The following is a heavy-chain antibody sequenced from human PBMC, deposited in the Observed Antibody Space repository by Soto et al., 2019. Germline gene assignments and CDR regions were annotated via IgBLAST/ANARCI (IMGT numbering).Heavy chain of an antibody. V-gene: IGHV3-23*01. CDR2: ISGSGGST. D-gene: IGHD3-10*01. J-gene: IGHJ3*02. CDR3: AKSTRSRLVLWAFDI. CDR1: GFTFSSYA. Sequence: GGSLRLSCAASGFTFSSYAMSWVRQAPGKGLEWVSAISGSGGSTYYADSVKGRFTISRDNSKTTLYLQMNSLRAEDTAVYYCAKSTRSRLVLWAFDIWGQGTMVTVSS.